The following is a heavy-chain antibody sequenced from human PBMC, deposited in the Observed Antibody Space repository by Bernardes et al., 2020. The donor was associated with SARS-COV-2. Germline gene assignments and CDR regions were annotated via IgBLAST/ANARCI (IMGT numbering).Heavy chain of an antibody. CDR2: IKQEGSER. D-gene: IGHD3-3*01. V-gene: IGHV3-7*05. CDR3: ARDWGYNDFWSGYWAH. Sequence: GGSLRLSCAASGFTFSSYWRSWVRQAPGKGLEWVANIKQEGSERYYMDSVKGRFTISRDNAKNSLYLQMNSLRAEDTAVYYCARDWGYNDFWSGYWAHWGQGTLVTVSS. J-gene: IGHJ4*02. CDR1: GFTFSSYW.